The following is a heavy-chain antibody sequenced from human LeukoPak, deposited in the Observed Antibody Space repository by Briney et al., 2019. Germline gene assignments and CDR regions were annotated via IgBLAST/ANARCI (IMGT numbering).Heavy chain of an antibody. CDR2: IRSKANSYAT. J-gene: IGHJ4*02. CDR3: TRRGRVNDY. Sequence: TGGSLRLSCAASGFTFSGSAMHWVRQASGKGLEWAGRIRSKANSYATAYAASVKGRFTISRDDSKNTAYLQMNSLKTEDTAVYYCTRRGRVNDYWGQGTLVTVSS. CDR1: GFTFSGSA. V-gene: IGHV3-73*01. D-gene: IGHD3-10*01.